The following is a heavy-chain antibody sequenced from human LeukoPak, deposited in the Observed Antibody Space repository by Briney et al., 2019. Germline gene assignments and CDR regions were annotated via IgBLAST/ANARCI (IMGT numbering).Heavy chain of an antibody. J-gene: IGHJ6*02. CDR1: GVTLSNYA. Sequence: GGSLRLSCVASGVTLSNYAMSWARQAPGKGLEWVSGISSSGSGGNTYYADSVKGRFTISRDSSRNTLFLHMNTLRAEDTAIYYCARGATVTTFVSSQRDYYYYHGMDVWGQGTTVTVSS. V-gene: IGHV3-23*01. CDR3: ARGATVTTFVSSQRDYYYYHGMDV. CDR2: ISSSGSGGNT. D-gene: IGHD4-17*01.